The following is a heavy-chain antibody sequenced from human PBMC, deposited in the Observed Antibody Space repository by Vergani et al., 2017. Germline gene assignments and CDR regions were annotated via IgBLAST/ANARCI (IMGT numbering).Heavy chain of an antibody. J-gene: IGHJ4*02. Sequence: EVQLLESGGGLVQPGGSLRLSCAASGFSFSSYAMSWVRQAPGKGLEWVSTISGSGGSTYYADSVKGRFTISRDNAKNSLYLQMNSLRAEDTALYYCAKDIAEGTIAAARGYFDYWGQGTLVTVSS. CDR1: GFSFSSYA. V-gene: IGHV3-23*01. CDR3: AKDIAEGTIAAARGYFDY. CDR2: ISGSGGST. D-gene: IGHD6-13*01.